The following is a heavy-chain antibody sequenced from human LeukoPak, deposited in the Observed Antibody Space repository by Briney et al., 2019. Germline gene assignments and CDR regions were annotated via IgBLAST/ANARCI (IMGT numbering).Heavy chain of an antibody. D-gene: IGHD3-10*01. Sequence: GGSLRLACAASGFTFSSNAMNWVRQAPGKGLEWVSGITGSGDSTYYADSVKGRFTISRDNSKNTLYLQMNSLRAEDTAVYYCFGEFELDYWGQGTLVTVSS. V-gene: IGHV3-23*01. J-gene: IGHJ4*02. CDR1: GFTFSSNA. CDR2: ITGSGDST. CDR3: FGEFELDY.